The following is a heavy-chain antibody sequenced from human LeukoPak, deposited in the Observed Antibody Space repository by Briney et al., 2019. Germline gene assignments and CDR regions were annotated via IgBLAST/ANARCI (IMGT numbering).Heavy chain of an antibody. CDR1: GFTFCSYA. Sequence: GGSLRLSCAASGFTFCSYAMHWVRQAPGKGLEWVAVISYDGSNKYYADSVKGRFTISRDNSKNTLYLQMNSLRAEDTAVYYCARDPGEGYCSSTSCYGSRYFDYWGQGTLVTVSS. D-gene: IGHD2-2*01. CDR3: ARDPGEGYCSSTSCYGSRYFDY. V-gene: IGHV3-30-3*01. J-gene: IGHJ4*02. CDR2: ISYDGSNK.